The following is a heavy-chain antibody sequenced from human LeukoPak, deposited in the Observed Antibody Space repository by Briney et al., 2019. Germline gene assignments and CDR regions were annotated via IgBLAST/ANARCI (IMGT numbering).Heavy chain of an antibody. D-gene: IGHD1-1*01. Sequence: AGGSLRLSCAASGFTFTTYWMSWVRQLPGKGLEWVSCISSTSNYMYYGDSVKGRFTISRDNANNSLYLQMNSLRAEDTAVYYCARGRDWKGDFDYWGQGTLVTVSS. CDR2: ISSTSNYM. CDR1: GFTFTTYW. CDR3: ARGRDWKGDFDY. V-gene: IGHV3-21*01. J-gene: IGHJ4*02.